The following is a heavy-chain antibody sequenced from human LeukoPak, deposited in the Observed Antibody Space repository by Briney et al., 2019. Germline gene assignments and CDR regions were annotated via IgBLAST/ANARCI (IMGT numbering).Heavy chain of an antibody. J-gene: IGHJ4*02. CDR3: AKGKVEMATMSFDY. V-gene: IGHV3-23*01. D-gene: IGHD5-24*01. CDR1: GFTFRSHA. CDR2: IYENGGTT. Sequence: GESLRLSCVGSGFTFRSHAMSWVRQAPEKGLEFVSGIYENGGTTYYADSVKGRFSISRDNSKNTLYLQMDSLRGEDTAVYYCAKGKVEMATMSFDYWGQGTLVTVSS.